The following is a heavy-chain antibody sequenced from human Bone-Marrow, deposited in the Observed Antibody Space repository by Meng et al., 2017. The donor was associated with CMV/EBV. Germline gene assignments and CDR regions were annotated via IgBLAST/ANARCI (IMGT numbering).Heavy chain of an antibody. V-gene: IGHV3-48*04. CDR2: ISSSSSTI. Sequence: GESLKISCAASGFTFSSYSMNWVRQAPGKGLEWVSYISSSSSTIYYADSVKGRFTISRDNAKNSLYLQMNSLRAEDTAVYYCARGYYYDSSGYLVHTSSFDYWGQRTLVTVSS. J-gene: IGHJ4*02. CDR3: ARGYYYDSSGYLVHTSSFDY. D-gene: IGHD3-22*01. CDR1: GFTFSSYS.